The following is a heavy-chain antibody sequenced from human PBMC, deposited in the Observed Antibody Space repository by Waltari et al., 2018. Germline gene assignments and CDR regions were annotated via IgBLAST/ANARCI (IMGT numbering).Heavy chain of an antibody. CDR3: ARVGPYSTSYYFDT. CDR2: ISSGSDTI. J-gene: IGHJ4*01. Sequence: DVQLVESGGGLMQPGGSLRLSCAVSGFTLRLYKRNWVRQAAGKGLEWVSYISSGSDTIYYADSVKGRFTISRDNAQNSLYLEMNSLRGEDTAVYYCARVGPYSTSYYFDTWGQGTLVTVSS. D-gene: IGHD6-13*01. CDR1: GFTLRLYK. V-gene: IGHV3-48*01.